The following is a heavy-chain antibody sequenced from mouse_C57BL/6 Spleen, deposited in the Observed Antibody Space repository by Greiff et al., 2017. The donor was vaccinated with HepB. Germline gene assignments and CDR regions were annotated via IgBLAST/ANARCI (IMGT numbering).Heavy chain of an antibody. D-gene: IGHD1-1*01. Sequence: QVQLQQSGAELAKPGASVKLSCKASGYNFNSYWMHWVKQRPGQGLEWIGYINPSSGYTKYNQKFQDKATLTADTSSSTAYMQLSSLTYEDSAVYYCARAPYGSSYVVDYWGQGTTLTVSS. J-gene: IGHJ2*01. CDR2: INPSSGYT. CDR3: ARAPYGSSYVVDY. CDR1: GYNFNSYW. V-gene: IGHV1-7*01.